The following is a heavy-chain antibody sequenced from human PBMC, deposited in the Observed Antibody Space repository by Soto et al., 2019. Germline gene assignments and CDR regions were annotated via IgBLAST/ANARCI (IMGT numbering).Heavy chain of an antibody. CDR2: ISSSSSTI. CDR3: AREADILNWFDP. D-gene: IGHD3-9*01. CDR1: GFTFGSYG. J-gene: IGHJ5*02. V-gene: IGHV3-48*01. Sequence: PGGSLRLSCAASGFTFGSYGMNWVRQAPGKGLEWVSYISSSSSTIYYADSVKGRFTISRDNAKNSLYLQMNSLRAEDTAVYYCAREADILNWFDPWGQGTLVTVS.